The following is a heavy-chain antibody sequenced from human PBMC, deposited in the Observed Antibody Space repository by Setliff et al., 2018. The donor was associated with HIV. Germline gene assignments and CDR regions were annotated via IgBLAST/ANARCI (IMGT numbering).Heavy chain of an antibody. J-gene: IGHJ4*02. CDR1: GGSITRSSYY. D-gene: IGHD6-13*01. CDR2: IFYSGHT. V-gene: IGHV4-39*07. CDR3: ARGVAAAGL. Sequence: PFETLSLTCTVSGGSITRSSYYWAWIRQPPGKGLEWIGNIFYSGHTFYNPSLRSRVTISVDTSKNQFSLKLSSVTAADTAVYYCARGVAAAGLWGQGTLVTVSS.